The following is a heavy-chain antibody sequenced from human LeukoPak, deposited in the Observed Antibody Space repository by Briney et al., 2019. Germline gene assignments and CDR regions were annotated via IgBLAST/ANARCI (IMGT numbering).Heavy chain of an antibody. Sequence: GASVKVSCKASGYTFTGYYMHWVRQAPGQGPEWMGWINPNSGGTNYAQKFQGWVTMTRDTSISTAYMELSRLRSDDTAVYYCAREAVAGTSDFDYWGQGTLVTVSS. D-gene: IGHD6-19*01. V-gene: IGHV1-2*04. CDR2: INPNSGGT. CDR1: GYTFTGYY. CDR3: AREAVAGTSDFDY. J-gene: IGHJ4*02.